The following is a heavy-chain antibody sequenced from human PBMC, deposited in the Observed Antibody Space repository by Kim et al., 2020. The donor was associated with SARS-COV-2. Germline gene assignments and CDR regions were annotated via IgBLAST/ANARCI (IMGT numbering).Heavy chain of an antibody. CDR2: IYYSGST. CDR3: AIGSSWVYYYYGMDV. Sequence: SETLSLTCTVSGGSISSSSYYWGWIRQPPGKGLEWIGSIYYSGSTYYNPSLKSRVTISVDTSKNQFSLKLSSVTAADTAVYYCAIGSSWVYYYYGMDVWGQGTTVTVSS. J-gene: IGHJ6*02. CDR1: GGSISSSSYY. V-gene: IGHV4-39*01. D-gene: IGHD6-13*01.